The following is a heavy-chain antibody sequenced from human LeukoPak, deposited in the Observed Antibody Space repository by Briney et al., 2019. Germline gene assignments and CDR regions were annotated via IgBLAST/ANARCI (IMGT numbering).Heavy chain of an antibody. J-gene: IGHJ4*02. Sequence: TLSLXCSVSXGSISSTSYYWGWIRQPPGRGLEWIGSIYYSGNTYYNPSLQSRVTISIDTSKNQFSLKLGSVTAADTAVYYCARLVLRFLGFDYWGQGTLVTVSS. CDR3: ARLVLRFLGFDY. CDR1: XGSISSTSYY. CDR2: IYYSGNT. V-gene: IGHV4-39*01. D-gene: IGHD3-3*01.